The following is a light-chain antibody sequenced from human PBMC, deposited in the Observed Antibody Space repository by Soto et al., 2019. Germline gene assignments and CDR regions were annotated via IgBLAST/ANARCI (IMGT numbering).Light chain of an antibody. Sequence: DIAMTQSPDSLAVSLGERATINCKSSQSVLYSSNNKNYLAWYQQKSGQPPKLLIYWASTRESGVPDRFSGSGSGTDFTLTISSLQAEDVAVYYCQQYYSTPRTFGQGTKVEIK. CDR1: QSVLYSSNNKNY. J-gene: IGKJ1*01. CDR3: QQYYSTPRT. CDR2: WAS. V-gene: IGKV4-1*01.